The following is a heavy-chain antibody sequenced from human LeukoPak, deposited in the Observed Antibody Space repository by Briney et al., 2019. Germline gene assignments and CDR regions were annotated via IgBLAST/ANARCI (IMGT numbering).Heavy chain of an antibody. J-gene: IGHJ4*02. CDR1: GFTFSSYS. CDR3: ARVAAGATTRAPTFDY. D-gene: IGHD1-26*01. V-gene: IGHV3-21*01. Sequence: GGSLRLSCAASGFTFSSYSMNWVRQAPGKGLEWVSSISSSSSYIYYADSVKGRFTISRDNAKNSLYLQMNSLRAEDTAVYYCARVAAGATTRAPTFDYWGQGTLVTVSS. CDR2: ISSSSSYI.